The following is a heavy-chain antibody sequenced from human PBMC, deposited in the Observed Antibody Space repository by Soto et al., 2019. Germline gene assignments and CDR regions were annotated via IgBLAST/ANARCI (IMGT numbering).Heavy chain of an antibody. CDR2: IIPIFGTA. V-gene: IGHV1-69*01. Sequence: QVQLVQSGAEVKKPGSSVKVSCKASGGTFSSYAISWVRQAPGQGLEWMGGIIPIFGTANYAQKFQGRVKITADESTSTAYMELSSLRSEDRAVYYCARYYYDSSGYYGSYYYYGIDVWGQGTTVTVSS. CDR3: ARYYYDSSGYYGSYYYYGIDV. J-gene: IGHJ6*02. D-gene: IGHD3-22*01. CDR1: GGTFSSYA.